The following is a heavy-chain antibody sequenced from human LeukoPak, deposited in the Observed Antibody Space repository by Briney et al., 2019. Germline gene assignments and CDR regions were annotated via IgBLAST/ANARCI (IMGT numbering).Heavy chain of an antibody. Sequence: GRSLRLSCAASGFTFDDYAMHWVRQAPGKGLEWVSGISWNCGSIGYADSVKGRFTISRDNAKNSLYLQMNSLRAEDMALYYCAKGVYGAAMVKGDAFDIWGQGTMVTVSS. V-gene: IGHV3-9*03. CDR2: ISWNCGSI. CDR3: AKGVYGAAMVKGDAFDI. D-gene: IGHD4/OR15-4a*01. CDR1: GFTFDDYA. J-gene: IGHJ3*02.